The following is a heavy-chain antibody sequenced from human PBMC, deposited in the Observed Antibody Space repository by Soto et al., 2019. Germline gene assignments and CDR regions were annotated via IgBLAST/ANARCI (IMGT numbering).Heavy chain of an antibody. CDR2: MSSSGSRV. CDR1: GCTFSSYS. D-gene: IGHD2-8*01. CDR3: ASSLSNGGS. Sequence: PGGSLRLSCTASGCTFSSYSMSWVRQAPGKGLERVSCMSSSGSRVFYADSVRGRFAISRDNARRSLHLQMNSPRGEDTAVYSCASSLSNGGSWGRGTLVTVSS. V-gene: IGHV3-21*01. J-gene: IGHJ5*02.